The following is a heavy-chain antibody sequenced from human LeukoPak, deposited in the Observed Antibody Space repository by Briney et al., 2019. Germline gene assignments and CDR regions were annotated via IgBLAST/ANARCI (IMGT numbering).Heavy chain of an antibody. D-gene: IGHD4-17*01. J-gene: IGHJ4*02. Sequence: GGSLRLSCAASGFTFSSYAMHRVRQAPGKGLEWVAVISYDGSNKYYADSVKGRFTISRDNSKNTLYLQMNSLRAEDTAVYYCARDTARDYGDYSSWGQGTLVTVSS. V-gene: IGHV3-30*04. CDR3: ARDTARDYGDYSS. CDR1: GFTFSSYA. CDR2: ISYDGSNK.